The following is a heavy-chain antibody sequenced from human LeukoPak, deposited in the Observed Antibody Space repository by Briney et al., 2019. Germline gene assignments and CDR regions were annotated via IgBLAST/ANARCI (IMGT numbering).Heavy chain of an antibody. CDR3: ARDRVVPAAWYAFDI. V-gene: IGHV4-31*03. CDR2: IYYSGST. CDR1: GGSISSGGYY. J-gene: IGHJ3*02. Sequence: SETLSLTCTVSGGSISSGGYYWSWLRQHPGKGLEWIGYIYYSGSTYYNPSLKSRVTISVDTSKNQFSLKLSSVTAADTAVYYCARDRVVPAAWYAFDIWGQGTMVTVSS. D-gene: IGHD2-2*01.